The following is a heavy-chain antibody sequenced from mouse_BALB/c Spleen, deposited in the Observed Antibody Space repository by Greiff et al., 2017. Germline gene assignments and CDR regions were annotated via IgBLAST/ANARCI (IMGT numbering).Heavy chain of an antibody. Sequence: QVQLQQSGAELVRPGASVTLSCKASGYTFTDYEMHWVKQTPVHGLEWIGAIDPETGGTAYNQKFKGKATLTADKSSSTAYMELRSLTSEDSAVYYCTRGFTMITTVFAYWGQGTLVTVSA. J-gene: IGHJ3*01. D-gene: IGHD2-4*01. CDR1: GYTFTDYE. CDR2: IDPETGGT. CDR3: TRGFTMITTVFAY. V-gene: IGHV1-15*01.